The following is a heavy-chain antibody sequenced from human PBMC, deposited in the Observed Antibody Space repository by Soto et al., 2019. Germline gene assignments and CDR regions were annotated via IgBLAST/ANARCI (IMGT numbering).Heavy chain of an antibody. Sequence: GASLKVSCKASGYTFTSYGISWVRQAPGQGLEWVGWISAYNGNANYAQKLQGRVTMTTDTSTSTAYMELRSLRSDDTAVYYCARDSYGDYVSFDYWGQGTLVTVSS. J-gene: IGHJ4*02. CDR2: ISAYNGNA. CDR3: ARDSYGDYVSFDY. D-gene: IGHD4-17*01. V-gene: IGHV1-18*01. CDR1: GYTFTSYG.